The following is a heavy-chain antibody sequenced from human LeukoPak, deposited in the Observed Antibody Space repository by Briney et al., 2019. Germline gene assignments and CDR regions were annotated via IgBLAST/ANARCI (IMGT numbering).Heavy chain of an antibody. CDR1: GGSISSYY. J-gene: IGHJ4*02. Sequence: SETLSLTCSVSGGSISSYYWSWIRQPPGKGLEWVGYTYDSGSTNYNPSLESRVTISVDTSKNQFSLKLSSVTAADTAVYYCARHGGFSYHFDYWGQGTLVTVSS. D-gene: IGHD3-16*01. CDR2: TYDSGST. V-gene: IGHV4-59*08. CDR3: ARHGGFSYHFDY.